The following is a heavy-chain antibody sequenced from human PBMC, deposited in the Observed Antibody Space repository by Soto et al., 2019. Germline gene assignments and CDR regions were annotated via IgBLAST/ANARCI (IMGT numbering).Heavy chain of an antibody. D-gene: IGHD3-9*01. CDR2: INHSGNT. Sequence: GKALEWMGEINHSGNTNYNQALKSRVTLSVDMAKHQFSLKLSSVTAADTAVYYCARGQNRGRFFFQAEDGTRYSVPVSAFLLNRSSDL. V-gene: IGHV4-34*01. J-gene: IGHJ2*01. CDR3: ARGQNRGRFFFQAEDGTRYSVPVSAFLLNRSSDL.